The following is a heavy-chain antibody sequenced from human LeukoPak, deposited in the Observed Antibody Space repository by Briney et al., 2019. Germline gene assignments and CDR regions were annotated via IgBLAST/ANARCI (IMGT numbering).Heavy chain of an antibody. V-gene: IGHV4-4*09. D-gene: IGHD3-10*02. CDR2: IYTSGSA. Sequence: SETLSLTCTVSGGSISSYYWSWIRQPPGKGLEWIGYIYTSGSANYNPSLKSRVTISVDTSKNQFSLKLSSVTAADTAVYYCARSLMFDYFDYWGQGTLVTVSS. CDR1: GGSISSYY. CDR3: ARSLMFDYFDY. J-gene: IGHJ4*02.